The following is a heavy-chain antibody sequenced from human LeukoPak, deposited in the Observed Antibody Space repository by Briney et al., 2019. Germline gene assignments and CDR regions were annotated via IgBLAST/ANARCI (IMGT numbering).Heavy chain of an antibody. Sequence: GGSLRLSCAASGFIFDDYGMSWVRQAPGKGLEWVSGINWNGGSTGYVDSVKGRFTISRDSAKNSLYLQMNSLRAEDTALYYCARGGYSGPSDIWGQGTMVTVSS. J-gene: IGHJ3*02. D-gene: IGHD5-12*01. V-gene: IGHV3-20*04. CDR1: GFIFDDYG. CDR2: INWNGGST. CDR3: ARGGYSGPSDI.